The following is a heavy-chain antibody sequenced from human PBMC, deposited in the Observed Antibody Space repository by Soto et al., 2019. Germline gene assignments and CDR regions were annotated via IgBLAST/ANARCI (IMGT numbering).Heavy chain of an antibody. V-gene: IGHV4-59*01. Sequence: PSETLSLTCTVSGASISSFYWSWIRQPPGKGLEWIGYIFHSGSTNYNPSLKSRATISVVTSKNLFSLKLSSVTAADTAVYYCARDQNGSPHFDYWGQGTLVTVSS. CDR3: ARDQNGSPHFDY. CDR2: IFHSGST. J-gene: IGHJ4*02. D-gene: IGHD1-26*01. CDR1: GASISSFY.